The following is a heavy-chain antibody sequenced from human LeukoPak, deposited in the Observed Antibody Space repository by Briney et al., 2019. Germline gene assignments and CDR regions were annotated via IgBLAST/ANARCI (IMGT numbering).Heavy chain of an antibody. CDR2: INHSGST. D-gene: IGHD3-3*01. V-gene: IGHV4-34*01. J-gene: IGHJ5*02. Sequence: SETLSLTCAVYGGSFSGYYWSWIRQPPGKGLEWIGEINHSGSTNYNPSLKSRVTISVDTSKNQFSLKLSSVTAAGTAVYYCARSGRPRVWSGYYFDWFDPWGQGTLVTVSS. CDR3: ARSGRPRVWSGYYFDWFDP. CDR1: GGSFSGYY.